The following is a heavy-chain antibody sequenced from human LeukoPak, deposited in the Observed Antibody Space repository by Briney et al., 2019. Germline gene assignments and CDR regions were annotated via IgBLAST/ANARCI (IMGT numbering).Heavy chain of an antibody. V-gene: IGHV4-59*02. CDR3: AKFEKYYDTNAHYLDY. CDR1: GVSVSDYY. J-gene: IGHJ4*02. CDR2: IYYSGTT. Sequence: PSETLSLTCAVSGVSVSDYYWSWIRQSPEKGLKWIGYIYYSGTTNYNPSLKSRVTISVDTSKNQFSLKLTSVTAADTAVYYCAKFEKYYDTNAHYLDYWGQGTLVTVSS. D-gene: IGHD3-16*01.